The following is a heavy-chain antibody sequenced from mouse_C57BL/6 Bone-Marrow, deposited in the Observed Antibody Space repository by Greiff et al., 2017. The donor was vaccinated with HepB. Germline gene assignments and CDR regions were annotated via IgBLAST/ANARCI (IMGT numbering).Heavy chain of an antibody. Sequence: QVQLQQPGAELVRPGYSVKLSCKASGYTFTSYWMDWVKQRPGQGLEWIGNIYPSDSETHYNQKFKDKATLTVDKSSSTAYMQLSSLTSEDSAVYYCARDYSNPYYVDYWGQGTTLTVSA. CDR3: ARDYSNPYYVDY. J-gene: IGHJ2*01. V-gene: IGHV1-61*01. CDR1: GYTFTSYW. CDR2: IYPSDSET. D-gene: IGHD2-5*01.